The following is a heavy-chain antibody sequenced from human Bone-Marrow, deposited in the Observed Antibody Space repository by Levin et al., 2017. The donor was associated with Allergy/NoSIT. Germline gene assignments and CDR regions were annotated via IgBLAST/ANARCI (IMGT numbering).Heavy chain of an antibody. V-gene: IGHV3-30*18. CDR1: GFTFSTSG. Sequence: GGSLRLSCAASGFTFSTSGMHWVRQAPGKGLEWVALISYDGDTQYYADSVKGRFTVSRDNSKDTLFLQMNSLRTEDTAVYYCAKREQQRAGSYYGMDVWGQGTTVTVSS. CDR3: AKREQQRAGSYYGMDV. D-gene: IGHD6-13*01. CDR2: ISYDGDTQ. J-gene: IGHJ6*02.